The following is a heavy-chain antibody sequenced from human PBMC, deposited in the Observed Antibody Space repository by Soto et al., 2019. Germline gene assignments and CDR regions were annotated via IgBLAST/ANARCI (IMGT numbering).Heavy chain of an antibody. CDR1: GYTFTSYG. J-gene: IGHJ4*02. CDR2: ISAYSGNT. V-gene: IGHV1-18*01. Sequence: QVKLVQSGAEVKKPGASVKVSCKASGYTFTSYGISWVRQAPGQGLEWMGWISAYSGNTNYAQKLQGRVTMTTDTASSTCYMELRSLRSDDTAVYYCARDEFGAPGVYGGQGTLFTVSS. CDR3: ARDEFGAPGVY. D-gene: IGHD3-10*01.